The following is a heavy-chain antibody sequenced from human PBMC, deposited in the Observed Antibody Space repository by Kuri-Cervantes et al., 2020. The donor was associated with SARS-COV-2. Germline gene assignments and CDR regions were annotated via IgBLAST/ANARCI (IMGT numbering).Heavy chain of an antibody. V-gene: IGHV4-39*01. D-gene: IGHD3-3*01. CDR1: GGSISSSSYY. CDR2: IYYSGST. Sequence: SETLSLTCTVSGGSISSSSYYWGWIRQPPGKGLEWIGSIYYSGSTYYNPSLKSRVTISVDTSKNQFSLKLSSVTAADTAVYYCATSGYYDFWSGYYFDYWGQGTLVTDSS. CDR3: ATSGYYDFWSGYYFDY. J-gene: IGHJ4*02.